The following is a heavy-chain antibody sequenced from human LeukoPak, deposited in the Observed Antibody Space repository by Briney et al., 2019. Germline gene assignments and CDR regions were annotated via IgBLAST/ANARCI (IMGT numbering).Heavy chain of an antibody. CDR3: ARSPTYQLVYDY. CDR1: GFTFSDYY. J-gene: IGHJ4*02. CDR2: ISSSSSYT. D-gene: IGHD2-2*02. Sequence: PGGSLRLSCAASGFTFSDYYMSWIRQAPGKGLGWVSYISSSSSYTNYADSVKGRFTISRDNAKNSLYLQMNSLRAEDTAVYYCARSPTYQLVYDYWGQGTLVTVSS. V-gene: IGHV3-11*06.